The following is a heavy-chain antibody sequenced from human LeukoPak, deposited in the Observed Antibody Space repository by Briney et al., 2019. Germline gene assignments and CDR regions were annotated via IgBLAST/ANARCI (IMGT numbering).Heavy chain of an antibody. V-gene: IGHV3-33*01. CDR1: GFTFSSYG. CDR2: IWYDGSNK. J-gene: IGHJ6*03. Sequence: PGGSLRLSCAASGFTFSSYGMHWVRQAPGKGLEWVAVIWYDGSNKYYADSVKGRFTISRYNSKNTLYLQMNSLRAEDTAVYYCAREGYCSGGSCYTHYYYYYYMDVWGKGTTVTVSS. D-gene: IGHD2-15*01. CDR3: AREGYCSGGSCYTHYYYYYYMDV.